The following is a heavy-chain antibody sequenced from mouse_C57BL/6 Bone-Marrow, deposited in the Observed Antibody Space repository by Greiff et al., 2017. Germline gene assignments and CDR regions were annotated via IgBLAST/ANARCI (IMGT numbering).Heavy chain of an antibody. CDR3: ARLDEYGYAMDC. Sequence: VQLQQSGAELVKPGASVKLSCKASGYTFTSYWMHWVKQRPGQGLEWIGDINPSSGYTKYNQKFKDKATMTADKSSSTAYMQLSSLTSEDSAVYYCARLDEYGYAMDCWGQGTSVTVSS. CDR2: INPSSGYT. D-gene: IGHD5-1*01. CDR1: GYTFTSYW. J-gene: IGHJ4*01. V-gene: IGHV1-7*01.